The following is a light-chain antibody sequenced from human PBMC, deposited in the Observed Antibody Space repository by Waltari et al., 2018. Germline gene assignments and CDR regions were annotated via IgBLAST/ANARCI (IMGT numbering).Light chain of an antibody. CDR3: QQYNNWPPWT. Sequence: EIVMTPSPATLSVSPGERATLPCRASQSVRNNLVWYQQKPGQAPRLLIYGASTRVTGIPARFSGSGSGTEFTLTISSLQSEDFAVYYCQQYNNWPPWTFGQGTKVEIK. V-gene: IGKV3-15*01. CDR2: GAS. J-gene: IGKJ1*01. CDR1: QSVRNN.